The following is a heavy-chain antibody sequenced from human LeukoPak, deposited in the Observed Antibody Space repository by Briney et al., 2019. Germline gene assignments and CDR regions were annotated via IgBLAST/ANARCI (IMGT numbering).Heavy chain of an antibody. CDR3: ARLYWEIRLDH. V-gene: IGHV4-39*01. CDR1: GGSVSTGAYY. D-gene: IGHD1-26*01. Sequence: RPSETLSLTCTVSGGSVSTGAYYWGWIRQPPGKGLEWIGSIYYSGSTYYNPSLKSRVTISVDTSKNQFSLKLGSLTAADTAVYYCARLYWEIRLDHWDQGTLATVSS. CDR2: IYYSGST. J-gene: IGHJ5*02.